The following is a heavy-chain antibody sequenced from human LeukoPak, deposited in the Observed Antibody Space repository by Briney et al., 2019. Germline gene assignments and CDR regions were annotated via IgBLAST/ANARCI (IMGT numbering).Heavy chain of an antibody. Sequence: SETLSLTCAVSGYSISSGYYWGWIRQPPGKGLEWIGSIYHSGSTYYNPSLKSRVTISVDTSKNQFSLKLSSVTAADTAVYYCARVLYYDILTGYYKGGYFDYWGQETLVTVSS. CDR3: ARVLYYDILTGYYKGGYFDY. CDR1: GYSISSGYY. J-gene: IGHJ4*02. CDR2: IYHSGST. V-gene: IGHV4-38-2*01. D-gene: IGHD3-9*01.